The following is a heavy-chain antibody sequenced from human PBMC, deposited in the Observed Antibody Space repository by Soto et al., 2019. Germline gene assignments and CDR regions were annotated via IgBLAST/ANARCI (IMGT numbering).Heavy chain of an antibody. CDR1: GYTFTSYD. CDR3: ARGIKYGAYSRWFDP. J-gene: IGHJ5*02. D-gene: IGHD4-17*01. V-gene: IGHV1-8*01. Sequence: QVQLVQSGAEVKKPGASVKVSCKASGYTFTSYDINWVRQATGQGLEYLGWMNPNSGNTGYVQKFQARVTMTRDTSTSTAYMELSSLRSEDSAVYFCARGIKYGAYSRWFDPWGQGTLVTVSS. CDR2: MNPNSGNT.